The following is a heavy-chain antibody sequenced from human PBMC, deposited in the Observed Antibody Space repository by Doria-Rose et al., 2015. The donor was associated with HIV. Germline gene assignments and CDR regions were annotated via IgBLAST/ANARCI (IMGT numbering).Heavy chain of an antibody. Sequence: QITLKESGPVLVKPTETLTLTCTVSGVSLSSPGMGVSRIRQPPGKALEWLANIFSDDERSYKTSLKSRLTIPRGTSKSQVVLTMTDMDPVDIATYYCARIKSSRWYHKYYFDFWGQGTLVIVSA. V-gene: IGHV2-26*01. CDR1: GVSLSSPGMG. CDR2: IFSDDER. CDR3: ARIKSSRWYHKYYFDF. J-gene: IGHJ4*02. D-gene: IGHD6-13*01.